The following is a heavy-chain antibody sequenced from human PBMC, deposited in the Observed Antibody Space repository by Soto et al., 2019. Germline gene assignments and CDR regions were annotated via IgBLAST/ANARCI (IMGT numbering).Heavy chain of an antibody. V-gene: IGHV1-8*01. CDR1: GYTFITYD. CDR3: ARGNWFDP. CDR2: VNPDSGKT. Sequence: QVQLVQSGAEVKKPGDSVKVSCKASGYTFITYDINWVRQATGQGLEWVGWVNPDSGKTDYARKFQGRVTMTRNTSISTVYMELSVLRSEDTAVYYCARGNWFDPWGQGTLVTVSS. J-gene: IGHJ5*02.